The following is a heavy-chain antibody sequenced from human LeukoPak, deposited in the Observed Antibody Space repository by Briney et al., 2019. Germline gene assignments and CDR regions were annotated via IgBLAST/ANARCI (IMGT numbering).Heavy chain of an antibody. D-gene: IGHD3-22*01. Sequence: GGSLRLSCAASGFTFSSYAMSWVRQAPGKGLEWVANIKQDGSEKYYVDSVKGRFTISRDNAKSSLYLQMNSLRAEDTAVYYCARERGYYDYWGQGTLVTVSS. J-gene: IGHJ4*02. CDR3: ARERGYYDY. V-gene: IGHV3-7*01. CDR2: IKQDGSEK. CDR1: GFTFSSYA.